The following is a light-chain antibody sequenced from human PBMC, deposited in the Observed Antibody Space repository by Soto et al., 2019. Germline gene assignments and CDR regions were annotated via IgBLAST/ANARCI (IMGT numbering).Light chain of an antibody. CDR2: GAS. CDR1: QSVSSS. J-gene: IGKJ2*01. CDR3: QQYNKWPPWT. Sequence: EIVMTQSPATLSVSPGERATLSCRASQSVSSSLAWYQQKPGQAPRLLIYGASTRATGIPARCSGSGSGTEFALTISSLQSEDFAVDYCQQYNKWPPWTFGQGTKLEIK. V-gene: IGKV3-15*01.